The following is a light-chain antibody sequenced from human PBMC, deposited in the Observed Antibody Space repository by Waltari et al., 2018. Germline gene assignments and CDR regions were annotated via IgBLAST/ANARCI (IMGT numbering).Light chain of an antibody. Sequence: EVVLTQAPSTLSLSPGDRATLSCRASENVGNDVAWYQHRPGQPPRLLFFDASNRAAGIPARFSASGVGTDFTLTISAVQTDDFAVYYCQQRNDWPLTFGGGT. J-gene: IGKJ4*01. CDR1: ENVGND. V-gene: IGKV3D-11*02. CDR3: QQRNDWPLT. CDR2: DAS.